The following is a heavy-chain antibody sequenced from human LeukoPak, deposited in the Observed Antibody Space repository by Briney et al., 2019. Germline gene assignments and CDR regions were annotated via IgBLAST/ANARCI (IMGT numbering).Heavy chain of an antibody. J-gene: IGHJ6*02. D-gene: IGHD5-24*01. V-gene: IGHV3-30-3*01. CDR3: ARDHRLQLLLQYYYYYYGMDV. CDR1: GFTFSSYA. CDR2: ISYDGSNK. Sequence: PGGSLRLSCAASGFTFSSYAMHWVRQAPGKGLEWVAVISYDGSNKYYADSVKGRFTISRDNSKNTLYLQMNSLRAEDTAVYYCARDHRLQLLLQYYYYYYGMDVWGQGTTVTVSS.